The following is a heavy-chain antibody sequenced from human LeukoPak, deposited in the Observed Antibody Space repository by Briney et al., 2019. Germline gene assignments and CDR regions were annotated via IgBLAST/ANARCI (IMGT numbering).Heavy chain of an antibody. Sequence: PSETLSLTCYVSGYSISSGYYWGWIRQPPGKGLEWVANVYRDGNTYHSPSLESRVTISVDTSKNLFSLKLSSLSAADTAVYYCVRLAALRGFYYYMDVWGKGTAVTVSS. J-gene: IGHJ6*03. CDR2: VYRDGNT. V-gene: IGHV4-38-2*01. CDR1: GYSISSGYY. CDR3: VRLAALRGFYYYMDV. D-gene: IGHD6-25*01.